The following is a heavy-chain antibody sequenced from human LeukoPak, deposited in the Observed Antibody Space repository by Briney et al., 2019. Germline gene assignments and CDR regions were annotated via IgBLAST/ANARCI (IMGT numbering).Heavy chain of an antibody. CDR3: ARDLSEYGWFGELYY. CDR1: GFTFSSYW. D-gene: IGHD3-10*01. Sequence: GGSLRLSCAAPGFTFSSYWMHWVRQVPGKGLVWVSRINSDGSTTSYADSVKGRFTISRDNAKNTLYLQMNSLRAEDTAVYYCARDLSEYGWFGELYYWGQGTLVTVSS. CDR2: INSDGSTT. J-gene: IGHJ4*02. V-gene: IGHV3-74*01.